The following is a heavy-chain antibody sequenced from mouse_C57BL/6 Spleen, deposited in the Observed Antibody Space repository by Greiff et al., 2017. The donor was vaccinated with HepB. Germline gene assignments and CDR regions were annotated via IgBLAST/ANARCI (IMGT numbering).Heavy chain of an antibody. CDR3: ARAVYYGSSYDYAMDY. CDR2: ILPGSGST. Sequence: QVQLQQPGAELMKPGASVKLSCKATGYTFTGYWIEWVKQRPGHGLEWIGEILPGSGSTNYNEKFKGKATFTADTSSNTAYMQLSSLTTEDSAIYYCARAVYYGSSYDYAMDYWGQGTSVTVSS. D-gene: IGHD1-1*01. V-gene: IGHV1-9*01. J-gene: IGHJ4*01. CDR1: GYTFTGYW.